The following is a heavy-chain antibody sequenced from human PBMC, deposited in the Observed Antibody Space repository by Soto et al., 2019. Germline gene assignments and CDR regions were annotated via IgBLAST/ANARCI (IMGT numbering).Heavy chain of an antibody. J-gene: IGHJ6*02. D-gene: IGHD2-15*01. Sequence: EVQLVESGGGLVKPGGSLRLSCAASGFTFSNAWMSWVRQAPGKGLEWVGRIKSKTDGGTTDYAAPVKGRFTISRDDSKNTLYLQMNSLKTEDTAVYYCTTDPYCSGGSCPTYYYGMDVWGQGTTVTVSS. CDR1: GFTFSNAW. CDR3: TTDPYCSGGSCPTYYYGMDV. V-gene: IGHV3-15*01. CDR2: IKSKTDGGTT.